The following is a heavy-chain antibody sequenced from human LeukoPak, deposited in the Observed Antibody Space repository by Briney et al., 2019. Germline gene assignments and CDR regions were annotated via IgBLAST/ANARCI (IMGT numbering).Heavy chain of an antibody. D-gene: IGHD3-10*01. CDR3: AGSDYYYYMDV. V-gene: IGHV4-39*01. CDR1: GGSISSSSYY. CDR2: IYHSGST. J-gene: IGHJ6*03. Sequence: SETLSLTCTVSGGSISSSSYYWGWIRQPPGKGLEWIGSIYHSGSTYYKPSLKSRVTISVDTSKNQFSLKLSSVTAADTAVFYCAGSDYYYYMDVWGKGTTVTVSS.